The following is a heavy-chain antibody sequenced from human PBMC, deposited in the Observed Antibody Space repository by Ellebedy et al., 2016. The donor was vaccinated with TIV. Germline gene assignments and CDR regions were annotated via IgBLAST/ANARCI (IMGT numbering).Heavy chain of an antibody. J-gene: IGHJ4*02. D-gene: IGHD2-2*01. V-gene: IGHV3-72*01. CDR1: GFTFSDPN. CDR3: TTSKTSTLYY. CDR2: SRNKANGYTT. Sequence: GGSLRLSCAASGFTFSDPNMDWVRQVPGKGLEWVARSRNKANGYTTEYAASVKGRFTISRDDSQNFLYLQMNSLKTEDTAVYYCTTSKTSTLYYWGQGTLVTVSS.